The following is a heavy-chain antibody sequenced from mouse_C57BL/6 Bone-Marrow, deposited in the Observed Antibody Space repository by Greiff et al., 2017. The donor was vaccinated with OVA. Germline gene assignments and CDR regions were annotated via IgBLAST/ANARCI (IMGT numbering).Heavy chain of an antibody. V-gene: IGHV14-4*01. Sequence: VQLQQSGAELVRPGASVKLSCTASGFNIKDDYMHWVKQRPEQGLEWIGWIDPENGDTEYASKFQGKATITADTSSNTAYLQLRSLTSEDTAVYYCTTSGYFYWGQGTTLTVSS. CDR1: GFNIKDDY. CDR2: IDPENGDT. D-gene: IGHD3-1*01. CDR3: TTSGYFY. J-gene: IGHJ2*01.